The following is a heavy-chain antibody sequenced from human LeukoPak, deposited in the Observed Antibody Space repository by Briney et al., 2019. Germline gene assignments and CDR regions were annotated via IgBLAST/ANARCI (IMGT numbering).Heavy chain of an antibody. J-gene: IGHJ4*02. CDR1: GFTFSSYG. V-gene: IGHV3-30*02. Sequence: QAGGSLRLSCAASGFTFSSYGMHWVRQAPGKGLEWVAFIRYDGGNKYYADSVKGRFTISRDNSKNTLYLQMNSLRAEDTAVYYCAKDLTDYDFWSGYYQWGQGTLVTVSS. D-gene: IGHD3-3*01. CDR3: AKDLTDYDFWSGYYQ. CDR2: IRYDGGNK.